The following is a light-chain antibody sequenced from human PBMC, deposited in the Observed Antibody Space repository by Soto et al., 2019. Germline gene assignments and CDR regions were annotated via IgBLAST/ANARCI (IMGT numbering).Light chain of an antibody. V-gene: IGLV2-23*01. CDR1: SSDVGSYNR. CDR2: EGT. Sequence: QSVLTQPASVSGSPGQSITISCTGTSSDVGSYNRVSWYQQHPGKAPKLMIYEGTKRPSGVSTRFSGSKSGNTASLTISGLLAEDEGDYYCCSHTTTYTYVFGTGTKVTVL. CDR3: CSHTTTYTYV. J-gene: IGLJ1*01.